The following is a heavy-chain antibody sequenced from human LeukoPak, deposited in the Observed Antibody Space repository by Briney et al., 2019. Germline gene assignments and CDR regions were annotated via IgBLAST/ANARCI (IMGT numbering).Heavy chain of an antibody. J-gene: IGHJ6*03. Sequence: GGSLRLSCAASGFTFSSYGMHWVRQAPGKGLEWVAVISYDGSNKYYADSVKGRFTISRDNSKNPLSLQMNSLRAEDTAVYYCAKDRSGGYYYDSSSYPNYMDVWGKGTTVTVSS. D-gene: IGHD3-22*01. V-gene: IGHV3-30*18. CDR3: AKDRSGGYYYDSSSYPNYMDV. CDR2: ISYDGSNK. CDR1: GFTFSSYG.